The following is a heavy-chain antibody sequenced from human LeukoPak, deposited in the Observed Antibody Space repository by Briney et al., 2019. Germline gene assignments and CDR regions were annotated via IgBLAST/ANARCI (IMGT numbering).Heavy chain of an antibody. CDR1: GFTFSGYA. Sequence: GGSLRLSCAASGFTFSGYAMHWVRQAPGKGLEWVAAISYDGSNKYYADSVKGRFTISRDNSKNTLYLQMNSLRAEDTAVYYCARVTDYGDYHNWFDPWGQGTLVTVSS. CDR2: ISYDGSNK. D-gene: IGHD4-17*01. CDR3: ARVTDYGDYHNWFDP. J-gene: IGHJ5*02. V-gene: IGHV3-30-3*01.